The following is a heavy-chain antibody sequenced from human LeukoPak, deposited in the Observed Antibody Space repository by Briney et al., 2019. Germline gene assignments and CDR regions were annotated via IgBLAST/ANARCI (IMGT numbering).Heavy chain of an antibody. CDR1: GFTFSSYS. Sequence: PGGSLRLSCAASGFTFSSYSMNWVRQAPGKGLEWVSSISSSSSYIYYADSVKGRFTISRDNAKNSLYLQMNSLRAEDTAVYYCARDRYDSSGYLDYWGQGTLVTVPS. CDR2: ISSSSSYI. J-gene: IGHJ4*02. D-gene: IGHD3-22*01. V-gene: IGHV3-21*01. CDR3: ARDRYDSSGYLDY.